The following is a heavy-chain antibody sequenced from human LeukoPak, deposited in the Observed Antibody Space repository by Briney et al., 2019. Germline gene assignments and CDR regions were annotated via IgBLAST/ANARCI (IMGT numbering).Heavy chain of an antibody. J-gene: IGHJ5*02. D-gene: IGHD3-22*01. V-gene: IGHV1-46*01. Sequence: ASVKVSCKASGYTFTSYYMHWVRQAPGEGLEWMGIINPSGGSTSYAQKFQGRVTMTRDMSISTAYMELRSLRSDDTAMYYCARTGVGIVDWFDPWGQGTLVTVSS. CDR2: INPSGGST. CDR1: GYTFTSYY. CDR3: ARTGVGIVDWFDP.